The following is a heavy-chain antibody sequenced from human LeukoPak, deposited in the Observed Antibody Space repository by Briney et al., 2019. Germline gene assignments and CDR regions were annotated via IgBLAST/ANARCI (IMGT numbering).Heavy chain of an antibody. CDR2: CYSSRST. Sequence: PETPSLTPTVSPGSRTNYNWSSIPQPPGKGLEWIGNCYSSRSTNYNASLKSRVTILVDTSKNQFSLRLTSVTAADTAVYSCAGTTVWLAFDSWGQGILVTVSS. D-gene: IGHD5-12*01. V-gene: IGHV4-59*01. CDR1: PGSRTNYN. J-gene: IGHJ4*02. CDR3: AGTTVWLAFDS.